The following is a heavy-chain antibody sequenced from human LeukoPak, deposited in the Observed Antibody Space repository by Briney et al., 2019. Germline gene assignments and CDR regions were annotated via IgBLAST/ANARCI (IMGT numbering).Heavy chain of an antibody. CDR1: GGTFSSYT. CDR2: IIPILGIA. D-gene: IGHD1-14*01. Sequence: SVKVSCKASGGTFSSYTISWVRQAPGQGLEWMGRIIPILGIANYAQKFQGRGTITADKSTSTAYMELSSLRSEDTAVYYCASRLHPYRTGPYYYYYYMDVWGKGTTVTVSS. CDR3: ASRLHPYRTGPYYYYYYMDV. J-gene: IGHJ6*03. V-gene: IGHV1-69*02.